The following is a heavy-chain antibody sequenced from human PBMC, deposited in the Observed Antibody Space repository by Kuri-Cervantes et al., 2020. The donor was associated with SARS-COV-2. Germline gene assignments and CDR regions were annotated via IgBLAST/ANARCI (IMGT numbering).Heavy chain of an antibody. D-gene: IGHD3-3*01. Sequence: GGSLRLSCAASGFTFSSYAMHWVRQAPGKGLEWVSYISSSSSTIYYADSVKGRFTISRDNAKNSLYLQMNSLRAEDTAVYYCARVEGISLDHWGQGTLVTVSS. CDR2: ISSSSSTI. CDR3: ARVEGISLDH. J-gene: IGHJ4*02. CDR1: GFTFSSYA. V-gene: IGHV3-48*01.